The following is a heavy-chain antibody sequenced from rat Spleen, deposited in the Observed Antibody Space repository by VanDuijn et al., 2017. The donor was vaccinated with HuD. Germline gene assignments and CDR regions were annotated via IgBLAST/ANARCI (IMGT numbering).Heavy chain of an antibody. V-gene: IGHV2-32*01. Sequence: QVQLKESGPGLVQSSQTLSLICTVSGFSLISHSVHWVRQPPGKGLEWMGGIWGDGDTSYNSALNSRLSISRDTSKSQVFLKMSSLQTEDTATYYCATYNNYEEYYVMDAWGQGASVTVSS. CDR3: ATYNNYEEYYVMDA. CDR1: GFSLISHS. D-gene: IGHD1-10*01. J-gene: IGHJ4*01. CDR2: IWGDGDT.